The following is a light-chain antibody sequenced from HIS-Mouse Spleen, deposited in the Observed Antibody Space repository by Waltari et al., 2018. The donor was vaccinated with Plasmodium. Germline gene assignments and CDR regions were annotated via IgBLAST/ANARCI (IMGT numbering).Light chain of an antibody. CDR3: QQYDNLPPLFT. CDR1: QDISNY. V-gene: IGKV1-33*01. J-gene: IGKJ3*01. CDR2: DAS. Sequence: DIQMTQSTSSLSASVGDRVTITCQASQDISNYLNWYQQKPGKAPKRLIYDASNLETGVPSRFSGSGSGTDFTFTISSLQPEDIATYYCQQYDNLPPLFTFGPGTKVDIK.